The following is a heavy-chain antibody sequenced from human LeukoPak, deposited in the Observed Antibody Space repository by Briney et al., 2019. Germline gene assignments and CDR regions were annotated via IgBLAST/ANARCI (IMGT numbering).Heavy chain of an antibody. V-gene: IGHV4-61*02. D-gene: IGHD3-3*01. CDR3: ARELYTYYDFWSGSGYFDY. Sequence: PSETLSLTCTVSGGSISSGSYYWSWIRQPAGKGLEWIGRIYTSGGTNYNPSLKSRVTISVDTSKNQFSLKLSSVTAADTAVYYCARELYTYYDFWSGSGYFDYWGQGTLVTVSS. J-gene: IGHJ4*02. CDR2: IYTSGGT. CDR1: GGSISSGSYY.